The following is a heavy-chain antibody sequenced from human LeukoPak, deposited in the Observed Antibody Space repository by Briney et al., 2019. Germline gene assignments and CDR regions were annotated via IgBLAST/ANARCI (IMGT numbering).Heavy chain of an antibody. D-gene: IGHD3-22*01. CDR1: GFTFSTYG. CDR2: ISGSGGST. CDR3: AKMSYDGLKFDY. Sequence: GGSLRLSCEASGFTFSTYGINWVRQAPGKGLEWVSAISGSGGSTYYADSVKGRFTISRDNSKNTLYLQMNSLRAEDTAVYYCAKMSYDGLKFDYWGQGTLVTVSS. V-gene: IGHV3-23*01. J-gene: IGHJ4*02.